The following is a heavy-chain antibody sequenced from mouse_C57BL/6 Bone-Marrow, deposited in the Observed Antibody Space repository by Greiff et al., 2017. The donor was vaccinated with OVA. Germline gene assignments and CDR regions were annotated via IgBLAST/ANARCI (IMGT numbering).Heavy chain of an antibody. CDR2: IYPGSGST. V-gene: IGHV1-55*01. D-gene: IGHD1-1*01. Sequence: QVQLQQSGAELVKPGASVKMSCKASGYTFTSYWITWVKQRPGQGLEWIGDIYPGSGSTNYNEKFKSKATLTVDTSSSTAYMQLSSLTSEDSAVYYCARLEFYYGSSYAMDYGGQGTSVTVSA. J-gene: IGHJ4*01. CDR3: ARLEFYYGSSYAMDY. CDR1: GYTFTSYW.